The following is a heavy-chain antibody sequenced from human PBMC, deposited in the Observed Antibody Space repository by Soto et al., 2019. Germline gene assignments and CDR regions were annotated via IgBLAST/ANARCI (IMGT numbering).Heavy chain of an antibody. CDR3: ARPRTVGATRPFDY. CDR1: GGTFSSYA. D-gene: IGHD1-26*01. J-gene: IGHJ4*02. V-gene: IGHV1-69*13. CDR2: IIPIFGTA. Sequence: ASVKVSCKASGGTFSSYAISWVRQAPGQGLEWMGGIIPIFGTANYAQKFQGRVTITADESTSTAYMELSSLRSEDTAVYYCARPRTVGATRPFDYWGQGTLVTAPQ.